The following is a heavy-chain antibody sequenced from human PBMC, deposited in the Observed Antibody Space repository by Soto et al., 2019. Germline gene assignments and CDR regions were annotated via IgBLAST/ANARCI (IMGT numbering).Heavy chain of an antibody. J-gene: IGHJ6*03. V-gene: IGHV1-69*02. Sequence: ASVKVSCKASGGTFSSYTISWVRQAPGQGLEWMGRIIPILGIANYAQKFQGRVTITADKSTSTAYMELSSLRSEDTAVYYCASHYYGSGSYYIGTDYYYYYMDVWGKGTTVTVSS. CDR3: ASHYYGSGSYYIGTDYYYYYMDV. CDR1: GGTFSSYT. D-gene: IGHD3-10*01. CDR2: IIPILGIA.